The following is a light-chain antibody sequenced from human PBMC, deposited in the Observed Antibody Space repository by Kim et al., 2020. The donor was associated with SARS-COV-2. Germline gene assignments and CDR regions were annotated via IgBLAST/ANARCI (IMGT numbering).Light chain of an antibody. CDR1: SRDVGGYNY. V-gene: IGLV2-14*03. CDR2: DVS. Sequence: QSVLTQPASVSGSPGQSVTISCTGTSRDVGGYNYVSCYQQHPGTAPKLMIYDVSSRPSGISDRFSGSKSGYTASLTISGLRAEDEADYFCSSYTSSSTLVVFGAGTQLTVL. J-gene: IGLJ2*01. CDR3: SSYTSSSTLVV.